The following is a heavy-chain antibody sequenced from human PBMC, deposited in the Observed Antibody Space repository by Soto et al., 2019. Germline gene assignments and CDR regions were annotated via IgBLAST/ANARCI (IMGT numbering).Heavy chain of an antibody. CDR3: ANLVSWNRFDY. D-gene: IGHD1-1*01. V-gene: IGHV3-23*01. J-gene: IGHJ4*02. CDR1: GFTFSSYA. Sequence: GGSLRLSCAASGFTFSSYAMSWVRQAPGKGLEWVSAISGSGGSTYHADSVKGRFTVSRDNSKNTLYLQMNSLRAEDTAVYYCANLVSWNRFDYWGQGTLVTVSS. CDR2: ISGSGGST.